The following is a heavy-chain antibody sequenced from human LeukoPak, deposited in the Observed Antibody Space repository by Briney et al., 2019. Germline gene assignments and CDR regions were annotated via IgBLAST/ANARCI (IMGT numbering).Heavy chain of an antibody. CDR2: ISYDGSDN. CDR3: ARGEGAPAPSLYYFDY. D-gene: IGHD1-26*01. J-gene: IGHJ4*02. CDR1: GFTFSSYG. V-gene: IGHV3-30*03. Sequence: GRSLRLSCAASGFTFSSYGMHWVRQAPGKGLEWVAVISYDGSDNYYADSVKGRFTISRDNSKNTLYLQMNSLRAEDTAVYYCARGEGAPAPSLYYFDYWGQGTLVTVSS.